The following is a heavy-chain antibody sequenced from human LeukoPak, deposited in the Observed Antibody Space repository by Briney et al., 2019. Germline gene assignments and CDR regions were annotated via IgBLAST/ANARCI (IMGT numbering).Heavy chain of an antibody. CDR3: ARVVGSVEGTYYFDY. J-gene: IGHJ4*02. CDR2: FDPEDGET. D-gene: IGHD3-10*01. V-gene: IGHV1-24*01. CDR1: GYTLTELS. Sequence: SVKVSCKVCGYTLTELSMHWVRQAPGKGLEWMGGFDPEDGETIYAQKFQGRVTMTEDTSTDTAYMELRSVRSEDTAVYYCARVVGSVEGTYYFDYWGPGTLVTVSS.